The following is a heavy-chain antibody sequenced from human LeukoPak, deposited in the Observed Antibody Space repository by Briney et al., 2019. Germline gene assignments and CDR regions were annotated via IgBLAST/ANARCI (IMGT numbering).Heavy chain of an antibody. Sequence: PSETLSLTCTVSGGSISSYYWSWIRQPPGKGLEWIGYIYYRGTTNYNPSLKSRVTISVDTSKNQFSLKLSSVTAADTAVYYCARTQRGSSPSDYWGQGTLVTVSS. CDR2: IYYRGTT. CDR1: GGSISSYY. J-gene: IGHJ4*02. CDR3: ARTQRGSSPSDY. V-gene: IGHV4-59*08. D-gene: IGHD6-13*01.